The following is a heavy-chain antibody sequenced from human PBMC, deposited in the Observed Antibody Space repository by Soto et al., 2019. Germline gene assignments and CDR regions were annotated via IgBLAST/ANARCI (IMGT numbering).Heavy chain of an antibody. Sequence: ASVKVSCKASGGAFSSYAISWVRQAPGQGLEWMGGIIPIFGTANYAQKFQGRVTITADESTSTAYMELSSLRSEDTAVYYCAGAPRIAAAYYYYYGTDVWGQGTTVTVSS. D-gene: IGHD6-6*01. CDR1: GGAFSSYA. CDR2: IIPIFGTA. V-gene: IGHV1-69*13. CDR3: AGAPRIAAAYYYYYGTDV. J-gene: IGHJ6*02.